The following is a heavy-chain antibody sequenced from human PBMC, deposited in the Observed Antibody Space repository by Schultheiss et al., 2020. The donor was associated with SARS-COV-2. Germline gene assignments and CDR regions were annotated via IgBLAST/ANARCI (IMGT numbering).Heavy chain of an antibody. Sequence: ASVKVSCKASGYTFSDFGFAWVRQAPGQGLEWMGWISAYNGNTKNAQPLQDRVTMTTDTSTSTAYMELRSLRSDDTAVYYCARGPIGAAGNWDFDYWGQGTLVTVSS. V-gene: IGHV1-18*01. D-gene: IGHD6-13*01. CDR3: ARGPIGAAGNWDFDY. J-gene: IGHJ4*02. CDR1: GYTFSDFG. CDR2: ISAYNGNT.